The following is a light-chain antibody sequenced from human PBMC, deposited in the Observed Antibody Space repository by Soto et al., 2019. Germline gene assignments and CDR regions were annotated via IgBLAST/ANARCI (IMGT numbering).Light chain of an antibody. V-gene: IGKV3D-15*01. J-gene: IGKJ4*01. Sequence: EIVMTQSPATLSVSPGERATLSCRASQSVSSNLAWYQQKPGQVPRLLIYGASTKATGIPARFSGSGSGTEFTLTISSLLSEDFAVYYCQQYNNWPLAFGGGTKVEIK. CDR2: GAS. CDR3: QQYNNWPLA. CDR1: QSVSSN.